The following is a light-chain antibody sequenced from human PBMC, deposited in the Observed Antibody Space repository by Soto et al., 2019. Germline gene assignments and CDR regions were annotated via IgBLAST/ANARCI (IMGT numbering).Light chain of an antibody. CDR1: QSISNF. V-gene: IGKV1-5*01. CDR2: DAS. CDR3: QQYNSYST. J-gene: IGKJ1*01. Sequence: DIQLTPSPSSLSASVVDRVTITCRASQSISNFLNWYQQKPGQAPKLLIYDASSLESGVPSRFSGSGSGTEFTLTISSLQPDDFATYYCQQYNSYSTFGQGTKVDIK.